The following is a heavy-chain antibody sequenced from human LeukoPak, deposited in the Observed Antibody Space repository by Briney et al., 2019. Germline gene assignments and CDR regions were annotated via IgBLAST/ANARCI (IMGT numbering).Heavy chain of an antibody. CDR2: INHSGST. CDR3: ARHLDVPWLARGDY. D-gene: IGHD6-19*01. Sequence: TASETLSLTCAVYGGSFSGYYWSWIRQPPGKGLEWIGEINHSGSTNYNPSLKSRVTISVDTSKNQFSLKLSSVTAADTAVYYCARHLDVPWLARGDYWGRGTLVTVSS. CDR1: GGSFSGYY. J-gene: IGHJ4*02. V-gene: IGHV4-34*01.